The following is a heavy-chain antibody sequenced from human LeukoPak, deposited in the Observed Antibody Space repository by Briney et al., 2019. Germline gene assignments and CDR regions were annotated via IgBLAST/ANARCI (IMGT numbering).Heavy chain of an antibody. CDR3: ARGGYCSGDCDTDY. J-gene: IGHJ4*02. D-gene: IGHD2-21*02. Sequence: SVKVSCKASVGTFISYAISWVRQAPGQGLEWMGGIIPIFGIANYVQKYQGRGTNTAGESTSTAYMARRGMRAQDTAVYDCARGGYCSGDCDTDYWGQRTPFTVSS. CDR2: IIPIFGIA. CDR1: VGTFISYA. V-gene: IGHV1-69*13.